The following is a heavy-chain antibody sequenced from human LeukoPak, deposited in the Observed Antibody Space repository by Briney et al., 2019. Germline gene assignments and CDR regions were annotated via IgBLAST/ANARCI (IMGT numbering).Heavy chain of an antibody. Sequence: GESLKISCKGSGYSFTSYWIGWVRQMPGKGLEWMGIIYPGDSDTRYSLSFQGQVTISADKSISTAYLQWSSLKASDTAMYYCARHPPRIKRPYYYYYMDVWGKGTTVTVSS. J-gene: IGHJ6*03. CDR1: GYSFTSYW. CDR3: ARHPPRIKRPYYYYYMDV. CDR2: IYPGDSDT. V-gene: IGHV5-51*01. D-gene: IGHD2/OR15-2a*01.